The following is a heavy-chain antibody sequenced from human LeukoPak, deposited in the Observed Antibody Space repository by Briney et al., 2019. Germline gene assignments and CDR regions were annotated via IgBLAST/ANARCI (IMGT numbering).Heavy chain of an antibody. CDR3: ARGEYDSYHY. V-gene: IGHV1-69*05. CDR1: GGTFSSYA. CDR2: IIPIFGTA. J-gene: IGHJ4*02. D-gene: IGHD3-22*01. Sequence: ASVKVSCKASGGTFSSYAISWVRHAPGQGLEWMGGIIPIFGTANYAQKFQGRVTITTDESTSTAYMKVSSLSSEDTGVYCCARGEYDSYHYWGQGTLVTVSS.